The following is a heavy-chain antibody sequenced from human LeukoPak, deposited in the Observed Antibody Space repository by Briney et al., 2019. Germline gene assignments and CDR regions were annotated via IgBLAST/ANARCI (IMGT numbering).Heavy chain of an antibody. CDR2: FYSVGTT. CDR1: GFSDSNNY. D-gene: IGHD6-19*01. Sequence: GGSLSLSFAATGFSDSNNYMSWVGQPPCRGLEWFSLFYSVGTTYYAESVKGRFTISRDNSKNTLYLQMNSLRAEETAVYYCARLSGWFDYWGEGTLVTDSS. J-gene: IGHJ4*02. CDR3: ARLSGWFDY. V-gene: IGHV3-53*01.